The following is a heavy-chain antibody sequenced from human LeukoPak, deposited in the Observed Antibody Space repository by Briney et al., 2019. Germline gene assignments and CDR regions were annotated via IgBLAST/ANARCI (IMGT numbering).Heavy chain of an antibody. D-gene: IGHD3-10*01. J-gene: IGHJ5*02. Sequence: KSGGSLRLSCAASGFTFSDYYMSWIRQAPGKGLEWVSYISSSGSTIYYADSVRGRFTISRDITKNSLYLQMNSLRVDDTAVYYCARDGDFQSGNWFDPWGQGTLVTVSS. CDR3: ARDGDFQSGNWFDP. CDR2: ISSSGSTI. V-gene: IGHV3-11*01. CDR1: GFTFSDYY.